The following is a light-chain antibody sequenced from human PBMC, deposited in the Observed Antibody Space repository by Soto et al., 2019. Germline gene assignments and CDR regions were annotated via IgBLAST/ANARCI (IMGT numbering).Light chain of an antibody. CDR1: SSNIGAGYD. CDR3: QSYDSSLSAPYV. J-gene: IGLJ1*01. V-gene: IGLV1-40*01. CDR2: GNS. Sequence: QSARTQPPSVSGAPGQRVTISCTGSSSNIGAGYDVHWYQQLPGTAPKLLIYGNSNRPSGVPDRFSGSKSGTSASLAITVLQAEDEADYYCQSYDSSLSAPYVFGTGTKVTVL.